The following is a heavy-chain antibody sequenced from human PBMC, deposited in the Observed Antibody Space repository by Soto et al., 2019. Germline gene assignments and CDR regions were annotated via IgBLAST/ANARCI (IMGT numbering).Heavy chain of an antibody. V-gene: IGHV1-18*03. J-gene: IGHJ3*02. D-gene: IGHD1-26*01. CDR2: ISPYNGKT. Sequence: QRRLVQSGAEMKKPGASVKVSCQASGYVFPSFGINWVRQAPGQGLEWMGWISPYNGKTKYAQSLNGRVTMTTDTSTTPAYMELRRLRSADMAMYYGARESRVGSNAGASSDIWGQGTMVAVSS. CDR1: GYVFPSFG. CDR3: ARESRVGSNAGASSDI.